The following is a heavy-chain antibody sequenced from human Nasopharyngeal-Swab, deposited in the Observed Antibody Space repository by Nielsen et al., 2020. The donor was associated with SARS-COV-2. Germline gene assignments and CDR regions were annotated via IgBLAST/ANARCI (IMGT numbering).Heavy chain of an antibody. CDR1: GFTFSIYA. CDR3: ARDKGYVVVPAAIPRGVGMDV. J-gene: IGHJ6*02. V-gene: IGHV3-21*01. CDR2: ISSSSSYI. Sequence: GESLKISCSASGFTFSIYAMHWVRQAPGKGLEWVSSISSSSSYIYYADSVKGRFTISRDNAKNSLYLQMNSLRAEDTAVYYCARDKGYVVVPAAIPRGVGMDVWGQGTTVTVSS. D-gene: IGHD2-2*01.